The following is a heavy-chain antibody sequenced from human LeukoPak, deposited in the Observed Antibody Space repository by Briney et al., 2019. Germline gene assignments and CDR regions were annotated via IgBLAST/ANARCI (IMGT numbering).Heavy chain of an antibody. V-gene: IGHV3-23*01. CDR2: ISGSGGST. CDR3: AKPSTTYYYYYYMDV. J-gene: IGHJ6*03. CDR1: GFTFSSYA. Sequence: GGSLRLSCAASGFTFSSYAMSWVRQAPGKGLEWVSAISGSGGSTYYADSVKGRFTISRDNSNNTLYLQMNSLRAEDTAVYYCAKPSTTYYYYYYMDVWGKGTTVTVSS. D-gene: IGHD2/OR15-2a*01.